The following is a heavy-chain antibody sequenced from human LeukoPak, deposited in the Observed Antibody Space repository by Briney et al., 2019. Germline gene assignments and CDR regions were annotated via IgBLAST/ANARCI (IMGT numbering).Heavy chain of an antibody. CDR3: AREGGGDDL. CDR2: IYHSGST. CDR1: GGSISSGGYS. Sequence: SETLSLTCTVSGGSISSGGYSWSWIRQPPGKGLEWIGYIYHSGSTYYNPSLKSRVTISVDRSKNQFSLKLSSVTAADTAVYYCAREGGGDDLWGQGTLVTVSS. J-gene: IGHJ5*02. D-gene: IGHD2-21*01. V-gene: IGHV4-30-2*01.